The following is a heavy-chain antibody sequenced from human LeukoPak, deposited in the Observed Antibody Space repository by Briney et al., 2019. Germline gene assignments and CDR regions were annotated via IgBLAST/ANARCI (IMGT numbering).Heavy chain of an antibody. V-gene: IGHV1-69*04. J-gene: IGHJ4*02. CDR3: ASSASFVVVTAIDY. CDR2: IIPILGIA. D-gene: IGHD2-21*02. Sequence: SVKVSCKASGYTFTSYAISWVRQAPGQGLEWMGRIIPILGIANYAQKFQGRVTITADKSTSTDYMELSSLRSEDTAVYYCASSASFVVVTAIDYWGQGTLVTVSS. CDR1: GYTFTSYA.